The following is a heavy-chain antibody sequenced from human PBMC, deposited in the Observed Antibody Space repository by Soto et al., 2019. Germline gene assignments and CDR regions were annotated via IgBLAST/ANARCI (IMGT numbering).Heavy chain of an antibody. D-gene: IGHD3-3*01. CDR1: GFTFAHYA. J-gene: IGHJ4*02. CDR3: AKDEPDFGVVIPLDY. Sequence: GGSLRLSCAASGFTFAHYAMHWVRHSPGKGLEWVAAMSRDDNRTHYADSVKGRFTISRDNSKNTLYLQMSSLRAEDTAVYYCAKDEPDFGVVIPLDYWGQGTLVTVSS. V-gene: IGHV3-30*18. CDR2: MSRDDNRT.